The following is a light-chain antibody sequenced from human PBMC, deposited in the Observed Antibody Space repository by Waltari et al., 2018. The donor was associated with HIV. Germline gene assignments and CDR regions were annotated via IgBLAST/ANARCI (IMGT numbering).Light chain of an antibody. Sequence: EIVLTQSPGTLPLSPGERATLSCRASRSVSSNYLAWDQHQPVQAPRILIYGISSRATGIPDRFSGSGAGTDFTLTISGLEPEDFALYYCQQYGGSPRTFGQGTRVEIK. J-gene: IGKJ1*01. CDR3: QQYGGSPRT. CDR2: GIS. CDR1: RSVSSNY. V-gene: IGKV3-20*01.